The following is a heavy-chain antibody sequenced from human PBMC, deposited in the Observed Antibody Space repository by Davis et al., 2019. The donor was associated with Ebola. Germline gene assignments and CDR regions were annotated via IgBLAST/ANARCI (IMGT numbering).Heavy chain of an antibody. D-gene: IGHD2-2*01. J-gene: IGHJ5*02. V-gene: IGHV1-2*02. CDR1: GYTFTDSY. Sequence: ASVKVSCKASGYTFTDSYIHWVRQAPGQGLEYMGWINPNNGDTYYAPKFQGRVTMTRDTSISTAYMELSRLRSDDTAVYYCARVERSTRGGWFDPWGQGTLVTVSS. CDR2: INPNNGDT. CDR3: ARVERSTRGGWFDP.